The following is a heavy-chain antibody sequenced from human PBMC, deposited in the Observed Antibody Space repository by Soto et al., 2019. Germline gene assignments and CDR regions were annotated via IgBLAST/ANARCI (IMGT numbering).Heavy chain of an antibody. V-gene: IGHV4-39*01. CDR3: ARRWHGSFDY. CDR1: GGSISSSSYY. Sequence: KPSETLSLTCTVSGGSISSSSYYWGWIRQPPGKGLEWIGSIYYSGSTYYNPSLKSRVTISVDTSKNQFSLKLSSVTAADTAAYYCARRWHGSFDYWGQGTLVTVSS. J-gene: IGHJ4*02. D-gene: IGHD6-13*01. CDR2: IYYSGST.